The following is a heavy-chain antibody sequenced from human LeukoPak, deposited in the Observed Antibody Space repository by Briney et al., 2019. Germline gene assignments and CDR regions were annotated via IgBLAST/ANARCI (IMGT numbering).Heavy chain of an antibody. CDR1: GFTFHDYG. CDR2: ISFNSGKI. D-gene: IGHD4-11*01. Sequence: GGSLSLSCAASGFTFHDYGMHWVRLDPGKGLEWVSGISFNSGKIGYADSAKGRFTISRDNAKNSLYLQMNSLRPEDTALYYCAKDGWFGNSDLHGDFDNWGQGTLVTVSS. J-gene: IGHJ4*02. V-gene: IGHV3-9*01. CDR3: AKDGWFGNSDLHGDFDN.